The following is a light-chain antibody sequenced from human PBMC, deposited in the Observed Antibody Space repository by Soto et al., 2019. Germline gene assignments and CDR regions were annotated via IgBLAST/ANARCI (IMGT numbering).Light chain of an antibody. CDR3: QQYGSSPRIT. Sequence: EIALTQFPGTLSLSPGERATLSCRASQSVSSSYLAWYQQKPGQAPRLLIYGASSRATGIPDRFSGSGSGTDFTLTISRLEPEDFAVYYCQQYGSSPRITFGQGTRLEIK. CDR1: QSVSSSY. CDR2: GAS. J-gene: IGKJ5*01. V-gene: IGKV3-20*01.